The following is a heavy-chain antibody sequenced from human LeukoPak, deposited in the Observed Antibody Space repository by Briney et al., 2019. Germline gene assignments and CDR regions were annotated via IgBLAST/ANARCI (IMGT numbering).Heavy chain of an antibody. V-gene: IGHV1-18*01. CDR3: ARDEARYSSGYYPNWFDP. CDR1: GYTFTSYG. D-gene: IGHD3-22*01. CDR2: ISGYNGNT. J-gene: IGHJ5*02. Sequence: GASVKVSCKASGYTFTSYGISWVRQAPGQGLEWMGWISGYNGNTHYAHNLQGRVTMTTDTSTSTAYMELRGLRSDDTAVYYCARDEARYSSGYYPNWFDPWGQGTLVTVSS.